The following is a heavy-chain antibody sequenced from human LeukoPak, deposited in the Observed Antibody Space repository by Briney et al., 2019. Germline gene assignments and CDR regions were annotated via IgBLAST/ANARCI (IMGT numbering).Heavy chain of an antibody. CDR3: VREESESYPFDS. CDR1: GFTFSSYS. V-gene: IGHV3-48*01. CDR2: ISSISRVI. D-gene: IGHD1-26*01. J-gene: IGHJ4*02. Sequence: GGSLRLSCAASGFTFSSYSMNWVRQAPGKGPEWISYISSISRVIYYADSVKGRFTISRDNAKNSLSLQMNSLRAGDTAVYYCVREESESYPFDSWGQGTLVIVSS.